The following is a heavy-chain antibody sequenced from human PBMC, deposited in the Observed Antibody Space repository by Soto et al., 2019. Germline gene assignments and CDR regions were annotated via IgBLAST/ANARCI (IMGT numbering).Heavy chain of an antibody. V-gene: IGHV1-18*01. CDR1: GYTFTSYG. CDR2: ISAYNGNT. CDR3: ARDPHDILTGYYDHNWFDP. J-gene: IGHJ5*02. Sequence: ASVKVSCKAPGYTFTSYGISWVRQAPGQGLEWMGWISAYNGNTNYAQKLQGRVTMTTDTSTSTAYMELRSLRSDDTAVYYCARDPHDILTGYYDHNWFDPWGQGTLVTVSS. D-gene: IGHD3-9*01.